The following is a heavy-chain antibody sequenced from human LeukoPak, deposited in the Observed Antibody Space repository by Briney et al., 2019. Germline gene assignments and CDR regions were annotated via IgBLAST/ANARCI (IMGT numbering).Heavy chain of an antibody. CDR2: INTDGTVT. V-gene: IGHV3-74*01. Sequence: GGSLRLSCAASGFIFSKYWMLWVRQAPGKGLKIVSRINTDGTVTTYADSVKGRFTVSRDNADNTMFLQMDSVRDEDTAVYYCATKQWLAPPPDSWGQGTPVTVSS. J-gene: IGHJ4*02. CDR1: GFIFSKYW. CDR3: ATKQWLAPPPDS. D-gene: IGHD6-19*01.